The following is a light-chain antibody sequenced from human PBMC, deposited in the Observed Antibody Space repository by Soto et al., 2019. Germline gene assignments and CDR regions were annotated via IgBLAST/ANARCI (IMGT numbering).Light chain of an antibody. CDR1: SSDVGSYNL. CDR2: EGS. CDR3: CSYAGSSTFYV. V-gene: IGLV2-23*01. Sequence: QSVLTQPASVSGSPGQSITISCTGTSSDVGSYNLVSWYQQHPGKAPKLMIYEGSKRPSGVSNRFSGSKSGNTASLTISGLQAEDEADYYRCSYAGSSTFYVFGTGTKVTVL. J-gene: IGLJ1*01.